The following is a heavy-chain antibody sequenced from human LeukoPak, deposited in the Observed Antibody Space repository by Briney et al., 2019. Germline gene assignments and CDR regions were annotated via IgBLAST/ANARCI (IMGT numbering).Heavy chain of an antibody. D-gene: IGHD3-22*01. Sequence: GGSLRLSCAASGFTFSSYAMSWVRQAPGKGLEWVPAISGSGGSTYYADSVKGRFTISRDNSKNTLYLQMNSLRAEDTAVYYCAKDRYDSSGYRLAYYFDYWGQGTLVTVSS. CDR1: GFTFSSYA. J-gene: IGHJ4*02. CDR2: ISGSGGST. CDR3: AKDRYDSSGYRLAYYFDY. V-gene: IGHV3-23*01.